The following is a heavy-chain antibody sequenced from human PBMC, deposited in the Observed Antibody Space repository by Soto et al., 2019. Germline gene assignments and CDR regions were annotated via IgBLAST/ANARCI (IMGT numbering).Heavy chain of an antibody. Sequence: GGSLRLSCAASGFTFSDAWMNWVRQAPGKGLEWVGRVKSRTDGGTPDYAAPVKGRFTISRDDSKNTLYLQMNSLKTEDTAVYYCPTAWGRGWVSSVDYGGQGTVVTVSS. V-gene: IGHV3-15*01. CDR1: GFTFSDAW. CDR2: VKSRTDGGTP. CDR3: PTAWGRGWVSSVDY. J-gene: IGHJ4*02. D-gene: IGHD6-19*01.